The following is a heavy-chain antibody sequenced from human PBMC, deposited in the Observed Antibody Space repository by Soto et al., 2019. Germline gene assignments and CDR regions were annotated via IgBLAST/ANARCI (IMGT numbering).Heavy chain of an antibody. V-gene: IGHV4-59*01. J-gene: IGHJ5*02. CDR1: GGSISSYY. CDR3: VGGGTTVTTGGFDP. Sequence: SETLSLTCTVSGGSISSYYWSWIRQPPGKGLEWIGYIYYSGSTNYNPSLKSRVTISVDTSKNQFSLKLSSVTAADTAVYYCVGGGTTVTTGGFDPWGQGTLVTVSS. D-gene: IGHD4-17*01. CDR2: IYYSGST.